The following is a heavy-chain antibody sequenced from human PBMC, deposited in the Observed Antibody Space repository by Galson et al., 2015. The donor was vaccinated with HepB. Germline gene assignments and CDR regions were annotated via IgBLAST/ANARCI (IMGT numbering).Heavy chain of an antibody. CDR3: ARVHSYGWIFDY. J-gene: IGHJ4*02. CDR1: GSISSYY. Sequence: GSISSYYWSWIRQPPGKGLEWIGYVSYSGSTKYNPSLKSRVTISLDTSKNQFSLKVSSVTAADTAVYYCARVHSYGWIFDYWGQGTLVTVSS. V-gene: IGHV4-59*12. CDR2: VSYSGST. D-gene: IGHD5-18*01.